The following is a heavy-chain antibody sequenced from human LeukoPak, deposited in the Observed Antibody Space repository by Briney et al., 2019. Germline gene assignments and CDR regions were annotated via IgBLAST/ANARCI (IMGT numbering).Heavy chain of an antibody. D-gene: IGHD5-12*01. CDR2: ISYDGSST. J-gene: IGHJ4*02. CDR3: AKDRLGGGTSGYYLGS. V-gene: IGHV3-30*18. Sequence: GGSLRLSCAASGFAFSRYGIHWVRQAPGKGLEWVSVISYDGSSTFYVDSVKGRFTVSRDESKKMVYLQMKSLRLEDTAIYYCAKDRLGGGTSGYYLGSWGQGTLVTVSS. CDR1: GFAFSRYG.